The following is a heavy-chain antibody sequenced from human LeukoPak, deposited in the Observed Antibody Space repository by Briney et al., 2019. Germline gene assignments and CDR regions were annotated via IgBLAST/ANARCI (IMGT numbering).Heavy chain of an antibody. V-gene: IGHV3-64*01. J-gene: IGHJ4*02. CDR1: GFTFSTYT. Sequence: PGGSLRLSCAASGFTFSTYTMYWVRQAPGKGLEYVSAISSNGHNTYYANSVKGRFTISRDNSKNTLYLQMGSLRVEDIAVYCCARDLQPGITGTTMALAFDSWGQGTLVTVSS. CDR2: ISSNGHNT. CDR3: ARDLQPGITGTTMALAFDS. D-gene: IGHD1-7*01.